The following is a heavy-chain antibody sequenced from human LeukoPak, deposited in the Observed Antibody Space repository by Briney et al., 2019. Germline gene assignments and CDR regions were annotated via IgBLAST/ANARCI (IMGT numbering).Heavy chain of an antibody. D-gene: IGHD2-8*01. CDR2: IYTSGST. J-gene: IGHJ4*02. V-gene: IGHV4-61*02. CDR3: ARGVLTVFDY. CDR1: GGSLSSGSSY. Sequence: SETLSLTCTLSGGSLSSGSSYWSWIRQPAGKGLEWIGRIYTSGSTNYNPSLKSRVTISVDTSKNQFSLKLSSVTAADTAVYYCARGVLTVFDYWGQGTLVTVSS.